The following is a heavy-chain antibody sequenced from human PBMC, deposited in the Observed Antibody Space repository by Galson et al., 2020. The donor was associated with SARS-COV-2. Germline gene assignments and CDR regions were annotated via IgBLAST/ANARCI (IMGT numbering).Heavy chain of an antibody. D-gene: IGHD3-22*01. CDR1: GYTFTSYY. J-gene: IGHJ3*02. Sequence: ASVKVSCKASGYTFTSYYMHWVRQAPGQGLEWMGIINPSGGSTSYAQKFQGRVTMTRDTSTSTVYMELSSLRSEDTAVYYCARMSQDYYDDTDFYDAFDIWGQGTMVTVSS. CDR3: ARMSQDYYDDTDFYDAFDI. CDR2: INPSGGST. V-gene: IGHV1-46*01.